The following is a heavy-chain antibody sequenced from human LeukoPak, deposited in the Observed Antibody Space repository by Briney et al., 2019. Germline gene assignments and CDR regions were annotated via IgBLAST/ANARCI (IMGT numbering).Heavy chain of an antibody. CDR3: ARVGYGSGSDYYYYYGMDV. D-gene: IGHD3-10*01. V-gene: IGHV1-3*01. CDR2: INAGNGNT. CDR1: GYTFTSYV. Sequence: GASVKVSCKASGYTFTSYVMHWVRQAPGQRLEWMGWINAGNGNTEYSQKFQGRVTITRDTSASTAYMELSSLRSEDTAVYYCARVGYGSGSDYYYYYGMDVWGQGTTVTVSS. J-gene: IGHJ6*02.